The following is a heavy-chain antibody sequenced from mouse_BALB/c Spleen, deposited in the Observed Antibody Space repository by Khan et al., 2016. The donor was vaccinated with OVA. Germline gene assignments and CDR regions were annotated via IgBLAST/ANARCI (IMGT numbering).Heavy chain of an antibody. CDR3: ARTPGYYGSNYFDY. J-gene: IGHJ2*02. Sequence: EVELVESGGGLVKPGGSLKFSCAASGFTFSNYGMSWVRQTPEKRLEWVATISRGGSYTYYPDSVKGRFTISRDNANTTLYLKLSSLRSEDTARYYCARTPGYYGSNYFDYWGQGTSLTVSS. CDR1: GFTFSNYG. CDR2: ISRGGSYT. D-gene: IGHD1-1*01. V-gene: IGHV5-9-3*01.